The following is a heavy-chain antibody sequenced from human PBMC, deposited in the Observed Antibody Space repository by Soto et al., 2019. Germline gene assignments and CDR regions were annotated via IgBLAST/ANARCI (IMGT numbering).Heavy chain of an antibody. CDR2: ISGSGGST. Sequence: VESGGGLVQPGGSLRLSCAASGFTFSSYAMSWVRQAPGKGLEWVSAISGSGGSTYYADSVKGRFTISRDNSKNTLYLQMNSLRAEDTAVYYCAKDGLIVVVVAVGYNWFDPWGQGTLVTVSS. J-gene: IGHJ5*02. D-gene: IGHD2-15*01. CDR3: AKDGLIVVVVAVGYNWFDP. CDR1: GFTFSSYA. V-gene: IGHV3-23*04.